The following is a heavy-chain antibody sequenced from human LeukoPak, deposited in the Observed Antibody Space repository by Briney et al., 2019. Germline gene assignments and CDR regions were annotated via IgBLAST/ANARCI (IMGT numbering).Heavy chain of an antibody. CDR2: IDPSDSYT. D-gene: IGHD6-13*01. CDR1: GYSFTSYW. V-gene: IGHV5-10-1*01. Sequence: GEALKISCKGSGYSFTSYWISWVRQMPGKGLEWMGRIDPSDSYTNYSPSFQGHVTISADKSISTAYLQWSSLKASDTAMYYCARQSAAAAGAYYYYYGMDVWGQGTTVTVSS. CDR3: ARQSAAAAGAYYYYYGMDV. J-gene: IGHJ6*02.